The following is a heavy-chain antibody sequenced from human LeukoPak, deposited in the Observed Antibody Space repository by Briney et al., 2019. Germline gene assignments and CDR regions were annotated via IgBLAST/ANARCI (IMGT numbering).Heavy chain of an antibody. D-gene: IGHD2-2*01. J-gene: IGHJ6*04. Sequence: SVNVSCKASGGTFSSYAISWVRQAPGQGLEWMGGIIPIFGTANYAQKFQGRVTITADESTSTAYMELSSLRSEDTAVYYCARGPDCSSTSCYPPYYYGMDVWGKGTTVTVSS. CDR2: IIPIFGTA. CDR1: GGTFSSYA. V-gene: IGHV1-69*13. CDR3: ARGPDCSSTSCYPPYYYGMDV.